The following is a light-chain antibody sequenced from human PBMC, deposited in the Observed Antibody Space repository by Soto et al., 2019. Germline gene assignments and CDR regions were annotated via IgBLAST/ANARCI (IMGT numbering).Light chain of an antibody. CDR3: SSYVL. J-gene: IGLJ2*01. Sequence: SALTQPASVSGSPGQSITISCTGTSSDIGASDYVSWYQQHPDKAPKLIIYDVNYRPSGVSSRFSGSKSANTASLTISGLQAEDEADYFCSSYVLFGGGTKVTVL. V-gene: IGLV2-14*03. CDR1: SSDIGASDY. CDR2: DVN.